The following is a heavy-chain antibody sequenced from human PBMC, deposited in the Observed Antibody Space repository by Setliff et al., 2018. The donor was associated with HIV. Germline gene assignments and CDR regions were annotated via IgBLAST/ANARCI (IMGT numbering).Heavy chain of an antibody. J-gene: IGHJ3*02. CDR2: IKQDGSEK. V-gene: IGHV3-7*03. CDR3: TKDRLSGSYSLGDAFDI. CDR1: GFTFSSYW. Sequence: PGGSLRLSCAASGFTFSSYWMSWVRQAPGKGLEWVANIKQDGSEKYYADSVKGRFTISRDNAKNSLYLQMNSLRAEDTALYYCTKDRLSGSYSLGDAFDIWGQGTVVTVSS. D-gene: IGHD1-26*01.